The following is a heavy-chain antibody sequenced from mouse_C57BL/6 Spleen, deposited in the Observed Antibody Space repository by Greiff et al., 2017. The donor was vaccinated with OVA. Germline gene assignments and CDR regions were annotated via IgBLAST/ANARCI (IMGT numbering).Heavy chain of an antibody. Sequence: KQSGPGILQSSQTLSLTCSFSGFSLSTSCMGVSWIRQPSGKGLEWLAHIYWGDDKRYNTSLKSRLTLSKDTSRKQVFLKITSVDTADTATDYCARHLYDCGAWLAYWGQGTLVTVSA. D-gene: IGHD2-4*01. J-gene: IGHJ3*01. V-gene: IGHV8-12*01. CDR3: ARHLYDCGAWLAY. CDR1: GFSLSTSCMG. CDR2: IYWGDDK.